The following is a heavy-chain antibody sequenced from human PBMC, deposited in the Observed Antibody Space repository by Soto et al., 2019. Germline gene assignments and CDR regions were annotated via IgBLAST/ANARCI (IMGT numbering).Heavy chain of an antibody. CDR1: GYSFKNHY. CDR3: ARDQSLQDLVWWFDP. J-gene: IGHJ5*02. D-gene: IGHD6-13*01. Sequence: QVQLVQSGAEVKNPGASVMVSCKTSGYSFKNHYMHWVRQAPGQGLEWMGTINPSDGRTGYAQKFQGRFTMTRDTSTNTVYMELTSLRSEDTAIYYCARDQSLQDLVWWFDPWGQGTLVTVSS. CDR2: INPSDGRT. V-gene: IGHV1-46*02.